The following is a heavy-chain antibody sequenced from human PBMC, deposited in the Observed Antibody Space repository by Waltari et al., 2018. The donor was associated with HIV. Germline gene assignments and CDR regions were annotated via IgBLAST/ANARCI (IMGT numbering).Heavy chain of an antibody. Sequence: QVQLVQSGAEVKKPGSSVKVSCKASGGTVSSSDISWVRQAPGQGLEWMGASIPLFGEANYAQKFQGRLTITADESTSTAYKELSSLRSEDTAVYYCARVPDRSGYQRYAMDVWGQGTTVTVS. J-gene: IGHJ6*02. D-gene: IGHD3-22*01. V-gene: IGHV1-69*01. CDR1: GGTVSSSD. CDR2: SIPLFGEA. CDR3: ARVPDRSGYQRYAMDV.